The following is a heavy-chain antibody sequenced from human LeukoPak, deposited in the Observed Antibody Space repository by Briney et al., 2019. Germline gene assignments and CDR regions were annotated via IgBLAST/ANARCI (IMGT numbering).Heavy chain of an antibody. J-gene: IGHJ4*02. D-gene: IGHD1-26*01. Sequence: SQTLSLTCTVSGGSISSGSYYWSWIRQPAGKGLEWIGRIYTSGSTNYNPSLKSRVTISVGTSKNQFSLKLSSVTAADTAVYYCARAPYSGSYDYWGQGTLVTVSS. CDR2: IYTSGST. CDR1: GGSISSGSYY. CDR3: ARAPYSGSYDY. V-gene: IGHV4-61*02.